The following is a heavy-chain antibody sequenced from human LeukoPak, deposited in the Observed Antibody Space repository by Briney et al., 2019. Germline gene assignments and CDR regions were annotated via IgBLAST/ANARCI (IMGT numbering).Heavy chain of an antibody. Sequence: SETLSLTCTVSGDSINGYYWSWIRQPPGKGLEWIGFIYSGGSINYNPSLKSRVTISVDTSKNQFSLKLSSVTAADTAVYYCARISEGAIRFFLFDPWGQGTLVTVSS. CDR1: GDSINGYY. D-gene: IGHD3-3*01. J-gene: IGHJ5*02. CDR2: IYSGGSI. V-gene: IGHV4-59*08. CDR3: ARISEGAIRFFLFDP.